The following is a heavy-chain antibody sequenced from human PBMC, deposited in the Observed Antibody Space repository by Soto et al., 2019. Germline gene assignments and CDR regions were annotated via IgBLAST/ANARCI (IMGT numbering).Heavy chain of an antibody. V-gene: IGHV3-23*01. CDR3: AKDSTVTTSLYFYYYGFDV. J-gene: IGHJ6*02. Sequence: VHLLESGGGLVQPGGSLRLACTASGFTFNHYAMSWVRQAPGKGLEWVSAVSGRGGSTKYADSVKGRFIISRDNSNSTLYLQMDSLRGEDTAVYYCAKDSTVTTSLYFYYYGFDVWGQGTTVTVS. CDR2: VSGRGGST. CDR1: GFTFNHYA. D-gene: IGHD4-17*01.